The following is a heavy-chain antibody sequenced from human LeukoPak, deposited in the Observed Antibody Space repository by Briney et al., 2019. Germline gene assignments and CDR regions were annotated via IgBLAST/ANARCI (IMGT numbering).Heavy chain of an antibody. V-gene: IGHV4-61*02. CDR2: IYTSGST. Sequence: PSQTLSLTCTVSGGSISSGSYYWSWIRQPAGKGLEWIGRIYTSGSTNYNPSLKSRVTISVDTSNNHFSLKLSSVTAADTAVYYCARSHDNYFDHWGQGTLVTVSS. CDR1: GGSISSGSYY. J-gene: IGHJ4*02. CDR3: ARSHDNYFDH. D-gene: IGHD3-22*01.